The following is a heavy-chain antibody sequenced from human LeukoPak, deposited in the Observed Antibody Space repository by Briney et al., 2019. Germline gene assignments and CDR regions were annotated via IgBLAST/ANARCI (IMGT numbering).Heavy chain of an antibody. Sequence: PSETLSLTCTVSGGSISGSSYFSGWIRQPPGKGLEWIGSVYYGGSTYYNPSLKSRVTISVDTSKNQFSLKLRSVTAADTALYYCARHRVLGIAAAPYYFDSWGQGTLVTVSS. CDR2: VYYGGST. CDR3: ARHRVLGIAAAPYYFDS. D-gene: IGHD6-13*01. J-gene: IGHJ4*02. V-gene: IGHV4-39*01. CDR1: GGSISGSSYF.